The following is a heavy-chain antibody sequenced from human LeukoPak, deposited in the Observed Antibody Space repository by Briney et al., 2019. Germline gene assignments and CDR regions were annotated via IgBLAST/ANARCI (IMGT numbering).Heavy chain of an antibody. J-gene: IGHJ3*02. D-gene: IGHD3-3*01. V-gene: IGHV4-39*07. CDR1: GGSISSSSYY. Sequence: ETLSLTCTVSGGSISSSSYYWGWIRQPPGKGLEWIGSIYYSGSTYYNPSLKSRVTISVDTSKNQFSLKLSSVTAADTAVYYCARTGYYDFWSGYYPDAFDIWGQGTMVTVSS. CDR3: ARTGYYDFWSGYYPDAFDI. CDR2: IYYSGST.